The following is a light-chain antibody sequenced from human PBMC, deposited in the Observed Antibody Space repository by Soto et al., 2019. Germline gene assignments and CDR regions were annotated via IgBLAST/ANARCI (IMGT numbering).Light chain of an antibody. CDR2: AAS. V-gene: IGKV3-20*01. CDR3: QQYGSSSLT. Sequence: EIVLTQSPGTLSVSPGERATLSCRASQSVSSSYLLWYQQKPGQAPRLLIYAASSRATGIPDRFSGSGSGTDFTLTISRRKPYYFAVSYCQQYGSSSLTFGGGTKVEIK. CDR1: QSVSSSY. J-gene: IGKJ4*01.